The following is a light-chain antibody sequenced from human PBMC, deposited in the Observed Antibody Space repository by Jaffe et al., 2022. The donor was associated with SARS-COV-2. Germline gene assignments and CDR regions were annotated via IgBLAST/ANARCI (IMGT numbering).Light chain of an antibody. Sequence: DIQMTQSPPSVSASVGDRVTITCRASQNISLWLAWYQHKPGHAPTLLIHAATTLQSGVPSRFSGSGSGTDFALTISSLQPEDFAIYYCQQANNFPITFGQGTRLEIK. CDR3: QQANNFPIT. CDR1: QNISLW. CDR2: AAT. V-gene: IGKV1-12*01. J-gene: IGKJ5*01.